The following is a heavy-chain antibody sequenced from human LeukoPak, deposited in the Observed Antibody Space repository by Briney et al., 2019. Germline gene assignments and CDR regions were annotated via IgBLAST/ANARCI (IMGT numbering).Heavy chain of an antibody. Sequence: PSETLSLTCTVSGGSISSSSYYWGWIRQPPGKGLEWIGSIYYSGSTYYNPSLKSRVTISVDTSKNQFSLKLSSATAADTAVYYCATTPLWFGELFWDYWGQGTLVTVSS. D-gene: IGHD3-10*01. CDR2: IYYSGST. J-gene: IGHJ4*02. CDR3: ATTPLWFGELFWDY. V-gene: IGHV4-39*07. CDR1: GGSISSSSYY.